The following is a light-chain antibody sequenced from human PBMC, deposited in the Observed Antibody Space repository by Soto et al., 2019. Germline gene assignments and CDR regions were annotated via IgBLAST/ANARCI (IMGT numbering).Light chain of an antibody. CDR1: SSDVGYYNY. V-gene: IGLV2-8*01. CDR3: SSYAASNIL. CDR2: EVT. J-gene: IGLJ3*02. Sequence: QSALTQPPSASGSPGQSVTISCTGTSSDVGYYNYVSWYQQHPGKAPKLMIYEVTKRPSGVPDRFSGSKSGNTASLTVSGLQPEDDADYYCSSYAASNILFGGGTKLTVL.